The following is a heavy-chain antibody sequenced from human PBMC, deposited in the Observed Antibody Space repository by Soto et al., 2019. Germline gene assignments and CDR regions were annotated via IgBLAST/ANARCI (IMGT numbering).Heavy chain of an antibody. CDR1: GFTFSSYE. J-gene: IGHJ6*02. V-gene: IGHV3-48*03. CDR2: ISSSGSTI. Sequence: GGSLRLSCAASGFTFSSYEMNWVRQAPGKGLEWVSYISSSGSTIYYADSVKGRFTISRDNAKNSLYLQMNSLRAEDTAVYYCARWVLGNWNYNGMDVCGQGTTVTSP. CDR3: ARWVLGNWNYNGMDV. D-gene: IGHD1-20*01.